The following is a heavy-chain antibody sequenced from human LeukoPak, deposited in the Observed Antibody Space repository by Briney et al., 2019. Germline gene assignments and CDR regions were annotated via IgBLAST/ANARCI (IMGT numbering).Heavy chain of an antibody. CDR3: AKSLTAYDADLYYFDY. V-gene: IGHV3-23*01. Sequence: PGGSLRLSCAASGFTFSSYAMSWVRQAPGKGLEWVSAISGSGGSTYYADSVKGRFTISRDNSKNTLYLQMNSLRAEDTAVYYCAKSLTAYDADLYYFDYWGQGTLVTVSS. CDR1: GFTFSSYA. D-gene: IGHD3-22*01. J-gene: IGHJ4*02. CDR2: ISGSGGST.